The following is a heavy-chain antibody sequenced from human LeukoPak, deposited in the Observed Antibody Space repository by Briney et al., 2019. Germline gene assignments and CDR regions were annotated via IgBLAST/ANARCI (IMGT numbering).Heavy chain of an antibody. D-gene: IGHD3-3*01. V-gene: IGHV3-48*01. CDR2: ISSSSSTI. Sequence: GGSPRLSCAASGFTFSSYSMNWVRQAPGKGLEWVSYISSSSSTIYYADSVKGRFTISRDNAKNSLYLQMNSLRAEDTAVYYCARALGSGVTIFGVVIIDYFDYWGQGTLVTVSS. CDR3: ARALGSGVTIFGVVIIDYFDY. CDR1: GFTFSSYS. J-gene: IGHJ4*02.